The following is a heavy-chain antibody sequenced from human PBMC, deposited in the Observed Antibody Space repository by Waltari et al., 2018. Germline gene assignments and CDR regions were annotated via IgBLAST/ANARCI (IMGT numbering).Heavy chain of an antibody. Sequence: QVQLQESGPGLVKPSQTLSLTCTVSGGSISSGSYYWSWIRQPAGKGLEWIERIYTSGSTNYNPSRKSRVTISVDTSKNQFSLKLSSVTAADTAVYYCARDRAYYYDSSGFDAFDIWGQGTMVTVSS. V-gene: IGHV4-61*02. CDR3: ARDRAYYYDSSGFDAFDI. CDR2: IYTSGST. J-gene: IGHJ3*02. D-gene: IGHD3-22*01. CDR1: GGSISSGSYY.